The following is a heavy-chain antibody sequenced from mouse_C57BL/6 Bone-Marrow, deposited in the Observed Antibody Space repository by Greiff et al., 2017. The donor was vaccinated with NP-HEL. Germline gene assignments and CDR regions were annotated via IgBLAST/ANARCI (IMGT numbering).Heavy chain of an antibody. Sequence: QVQLQQSGPGLVKPSQSLFLTCSITGFPITSGYYWIWIRQSPGKPLEWMGYITHSGETFYNPSLQSPISITRETSKNQFFLQLNSVTTEDTAMYYCAGAQTAQGYYAMDYWGQGTSVTVSS. CDR2: ITHSGET. V-gene: IGHV12-3*01. J-gene: IGHJ4*01. CDR1: GFPITSGYY. D-gene: IGHD3-2*02. CDR3: AGAQTAQGYYAMDY.